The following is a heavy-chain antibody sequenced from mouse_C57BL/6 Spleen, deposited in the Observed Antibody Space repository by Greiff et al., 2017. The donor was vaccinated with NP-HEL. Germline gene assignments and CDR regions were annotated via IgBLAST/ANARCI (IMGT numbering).Heavy chain of an antibody. V-gene: IGHV2-2*01. CDR3: ARNYYGSRAWFAY. J-gene: IGHJ3*01. D-gene: IGHD1-1*01. CDR1: GFSLTSYG. CDR2: IWSGGST. Sequence: VKLVESGPGLVQPSQSLSITCTVSGFSLTSYGVHWVRQSPGKGLEWLGVIWSGGSTDYNAAFISRLSISKDNSKSQVFFKMNSLQADDTAIYYCARNYYGSRAWFAYWGQGTLVTVSA.